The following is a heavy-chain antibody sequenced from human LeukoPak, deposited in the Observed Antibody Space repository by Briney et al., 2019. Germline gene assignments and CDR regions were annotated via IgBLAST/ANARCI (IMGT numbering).Heavy chain of an antibody. CDR2: INHSGST. V-gene: IGHV4-34*01. J-gene: IGHJ4*02. CDR1: GGSFSGYY. Sequence: SETLSLTCTVSGGSFSGYYWSWIRQPPGKGLEWIWEINHSGSTNYNPSLKSRVTISVDTSKNQSSLKLSAVTAADTAVYYCARGDSKRGYSYGYSLGYWGQGTLVTVSS. CDR3: ARGDSKRGYSYGYSLGY. D-gene: IGHD5-18*01.